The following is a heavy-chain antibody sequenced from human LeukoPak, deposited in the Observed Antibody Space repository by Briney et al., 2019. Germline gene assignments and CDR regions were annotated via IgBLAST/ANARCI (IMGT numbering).Heavy chain of an antibody. V-gene: IGHV4-34*01. J-gene: IGHJ4*02. CDR1: GGSFSGYY. CDR2: INHSGST. CDR3: ARGSVRGSGAAFDY. D-gene: IGHD3-10*01. Sequence: PSETLSLTCAVYGGSFSGYYWSWIRQPPGKGLEWIGEINHSGSTNYNPSLESRVTISVDTSKNQFSLKLSSVTAADTAVYYCARGSVRGSGAAFDYWGQGTLVTVSS.